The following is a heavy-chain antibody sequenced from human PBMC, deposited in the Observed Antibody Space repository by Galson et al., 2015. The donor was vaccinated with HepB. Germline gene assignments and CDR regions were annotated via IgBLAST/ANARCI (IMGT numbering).Heavy chain of an antibody. D-gene: IGHD1-1*01. CDR1: GYDFNKYG. CDR2: FSGYAGST. V-gene: IGHV1-18*01. Sequence: SVKVSCKASGYDFNKYGLSWIRQAPGRGLEWLGWFSGYAGSTNYAPRFQGRVSMTADASTGTAYLELRNLRSDDTAVYYCARDSRLELRLNNYFSYGMDVWGQGSAVIVSS. J-gene: IGHJ6*02. CDR3: ARDSRLELRLNNYFSYGMDV.